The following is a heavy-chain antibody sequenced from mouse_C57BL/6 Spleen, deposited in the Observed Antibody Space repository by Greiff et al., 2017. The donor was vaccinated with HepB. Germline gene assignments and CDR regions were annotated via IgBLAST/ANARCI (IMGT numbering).Heavy chain of an antibody. CDR3: ARRDEGHAMDY. J-gene: IGHJ4*01. Sequence: VQLQQSGPVLVKPGASVKMSCKASGYTFTDYYMNWVKQSHGKSLEWIGVINPYNGGTSYNQKFKGKATLTVDKSSSTAYMELNSLTSEDSAVYYCARRDEGHAMDYWGQGTSVTVSS. CDR2: INPYNGGT. V-gene: IGHV1-19*01. CDR1: GYTFTDYY.